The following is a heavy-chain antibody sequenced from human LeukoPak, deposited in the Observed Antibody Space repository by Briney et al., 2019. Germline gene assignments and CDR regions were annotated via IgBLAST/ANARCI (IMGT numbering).Heavy chain of an antibody. J-gene: IGHJ5*02. CDR2: ISGSGDST. CDR1: GFTFSSYA. D-gene: IGHD1-26*01. Sequence: GGSLRLSCAASGFTFSSYAMTWVRQAPGRGLEWVSGISGSGDSTYYADSVKGRFTISRDNSKNTVYLQMNSLRAEDTAVYYCANWDGPFDPWGQGTLVTVSS. V-gene: IGHV3-23*01. CDR3: ANWDGPFDP.